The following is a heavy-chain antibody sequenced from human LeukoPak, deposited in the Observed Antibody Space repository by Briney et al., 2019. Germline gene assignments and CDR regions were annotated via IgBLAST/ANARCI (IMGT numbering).Heavy chain of an antibody. CDR1: GYSFTSYW. J-gene: IGHJ6*03. D-gene: IGHD3-10*01. CDR3: ARLSYYYGSGSYWSGPYMEV. V-gene: IGHV5-51*01. CDR2: IYPGDSDT. Sequence: GESLKISCKGSGYSFTSYWIGWVRQMPGKGLEWMGIIYPGDSDTRYSPSFQGQVTISADKSISTAYLQWSSLKASDTAMYYCARLSYYYGSGSYWSGPYMEVWGKGTTVTVSS.